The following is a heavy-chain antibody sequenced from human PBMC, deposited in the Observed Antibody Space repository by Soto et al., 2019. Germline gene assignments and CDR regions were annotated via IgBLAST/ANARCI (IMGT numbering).Heavy chain of an antibody. CDR1: GYTFTSYA. CDR3: ARDPGDSYGYN. Sequence: QVQLVQSGAEVKKPGASVKVSCKASGYTFTSYAMHWVRQAPGQRLEWMGWINAGNGNTKYSQKFQGRVTITRDTSASTAYMELSSLRSEDTAVYSCARDPGDSYGYNWGQGTLVTVSS. J-gene: IGHJ4*02. V-gene: IGHV1-3*01. D-gene: IGHD5-18*01. CDR2: INAGNGNT.